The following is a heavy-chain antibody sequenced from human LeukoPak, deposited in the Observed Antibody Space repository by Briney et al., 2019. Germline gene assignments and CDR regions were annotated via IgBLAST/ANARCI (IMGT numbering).Heavy chain of an antibody. Sequence: SETLSLTCTVSGGSISSYYWSWIRQPPGKGLEWIGYIYYSGSTNYNPSLKSRVTISVDTSKNQFSLKLSSVTAADTAVYYCARVRGQDYYDSSGYPARANWFDPWGQGTLVTVSS. D-gene: IGHD3-22*01. CDR2: IYYSGST. J-gene: IGHJ5*02. CDR1: GGSISSYY. V-gene: IGHV4-59*08. CDR3: ARVRGQDYYDSSGYPARANWFDP.